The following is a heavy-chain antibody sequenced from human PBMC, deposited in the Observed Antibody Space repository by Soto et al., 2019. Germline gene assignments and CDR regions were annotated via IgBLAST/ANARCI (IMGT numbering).Heavy chain of an antibody. Sequence: GGSLRLSCAASGFTFSSYAMHWVRQAPGKGLEWVAVISYDGSNKYYADSVKGRFTISRDNSKNTLYLQMNSLRAEDTAVYYCARDRSKEAPPILSWGQGTLVTVSS. D-gene: IGHD2-15*01. V-gene: IGHV3-30-3*01. J-gene: IGHJ4*02. CDR1: GFTFSSYA. CDR3: ARDRSKEAPPILS. CDR2: ISYDGSNK.